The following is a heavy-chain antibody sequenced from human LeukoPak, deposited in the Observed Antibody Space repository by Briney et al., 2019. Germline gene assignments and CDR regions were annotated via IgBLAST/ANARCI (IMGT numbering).Heavy chain of an antibody. CDR1: GYTFTGYY. D-gene: IGHD3-9*01. V-gene: IGHV1-2*02. J-gene: IGHJ4*02. CDR2: INPNSGGT. Sequence: ASVKVSCKASGYTFTGYYMHWVRQAPGQGLEWMGWINPNSGGTNYAQKFQGRVTMTRDTSISTAYMELSRPRSDDTAVYYCARDPEPLYDILTGYSDYWGQGTLVTVSS. CDR3: ARDPEPLYDILTGYSDY.